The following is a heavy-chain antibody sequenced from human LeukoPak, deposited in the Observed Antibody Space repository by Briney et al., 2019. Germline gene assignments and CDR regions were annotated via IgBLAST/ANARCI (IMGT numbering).Heavy chain of an antibody. CDR2: ICSSGSYI. CDR3: ARGGHDGTYYLSY. J-gene: IGHJ4*02. CDR1: GFTFSSNS. D-gene: IGHD1-26*01. V-gene: IGHV3-21*01. Sequence: KSGGSLRLSCAASGFTFSSNSMNWVRQAPGKGLEWVSSICSSGSYIYYADSVKGRFTVSRDNAKNSLSLQMNSMRAEDTAVYYCARGGHDGTYYLSYWGQGTLVTVSS.